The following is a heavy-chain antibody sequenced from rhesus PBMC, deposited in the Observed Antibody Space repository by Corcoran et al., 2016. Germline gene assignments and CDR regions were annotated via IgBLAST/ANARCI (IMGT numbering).Heavy chain of an antibody. D-gene: IGHD1-26*01. CDR1: GYSISSGYG. J-gene: IGHJ3*01. V-gene: IGHV4-127*01. CDR2: IGGSSGST. CDR3: ASGHNWNYGAFDF. Sequence: QVQLQESGPGLVKPSETLSLTCAVSGYSISSGYGWSWIRQPPGKGLEWIGYIGGSSGSTNFNPSLKSRVTISKDTSKNQFSLKLSSVTAADTAVYYCASGHNWNYGAFDFWGQGLRVTVSS.